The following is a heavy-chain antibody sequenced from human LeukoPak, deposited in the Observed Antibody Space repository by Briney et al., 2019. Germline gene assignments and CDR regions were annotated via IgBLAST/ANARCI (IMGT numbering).Heavy chain of an antibody. Sequence: GGSLRLSCAASGFTFSNFWMTWVRQAPGKGLEWVANIKQDGSEKYYVDSVKGRFTTSRDNAKNSLYLQMNSLRAEDTAVYYCARGRFDDYWGQGTLVTVSS. CDR3: ARGRFDDY. CDR1: GFTFSNFW. CDR2: IKQDGSEK. D-gene: IGHD3-16*01. V-gene: IGHV3-7*03. J-gene: IGHJ4*02.